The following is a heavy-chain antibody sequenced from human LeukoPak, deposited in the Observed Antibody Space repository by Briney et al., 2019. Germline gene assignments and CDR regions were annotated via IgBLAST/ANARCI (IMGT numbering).Heavy chain of an antibody. CDR2: FDPEDGET. J-gene: IGHJ3*02. V-gene: IGHV1-24*01. CDR3: ATGRYCTNGVCYKDAFDI. Sequence: ASVKVSCKVSGYTLTELSMHWVRQAPGKGLEWMGGFDPEDGETIYAQKFQGRVTMTEDTSTDTAYIELSSLRSEDTAVYYCATGRYCTNGVCYKDAFDIWGQGTMVTVSS. D-gene: IGHD2-8*01. CDR1: GYTLTELS.